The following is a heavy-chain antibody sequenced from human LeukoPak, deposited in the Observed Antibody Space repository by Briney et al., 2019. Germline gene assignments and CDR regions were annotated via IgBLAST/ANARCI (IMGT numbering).Heavy chain of an antibody. J-gene: IGHJ6*03. CDR1: GFTFGSYA. V-gene: IGHV3-23*01. CDR2: ISGSGDDT. CDR3: AKMRSYYYYMDV. Sequence: PGGSLRLSCAGSGFTFGSYAMGWVRQAPGKGLEWVSAISGSGDDTYYADPVKGRFTISSDNSKNTLFLQMNSLRAEDTAVYYCAKMRSYYYYMDVWGKGTTVAVSS.